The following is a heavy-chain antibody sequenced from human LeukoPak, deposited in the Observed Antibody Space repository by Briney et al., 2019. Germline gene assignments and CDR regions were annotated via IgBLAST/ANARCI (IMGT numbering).Heavy chain of an antibody. Sequence: ASVKVSCKASGYIFTGYNMHWVRQAPGQGLEWMGRINPNSGVTNFAQKFQGRVTMTRDTSISTAYMELSRLRSDDTAVYYCARVYCSGGSCSKGGTFYYFDYWGQGALVTVSS. V-gene: IGHV1-2*06. J-gene: IGHJ4*02. CDR1: GYIFTGYN. CDR2: INPNSGVT. CDR3: ARVYCSGGSCSKGGTFYYFDY. D-gene: IGHD2-15*01.